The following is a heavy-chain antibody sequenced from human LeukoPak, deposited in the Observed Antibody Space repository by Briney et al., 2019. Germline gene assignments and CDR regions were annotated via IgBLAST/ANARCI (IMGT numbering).Heavy chain of an antibody. CDR1: GGSFSGYY. J-gene: IGHJ4*02. D-gene: IGHD3-10*01. CDR3: ARLYGSGSYYNY. Sequence: KPSETLSLTCIVYGGSFSGYYWSWIRQPPGQGLEWVGEINHSGSANYNPSLKSRVTISVDTSKNQFSLKLSSVTAADTAVYYCARLYGSGSYYNYWGQGTLVTVSS. CDR2: INHSGSA. V-gene: IGHV4-34*01.